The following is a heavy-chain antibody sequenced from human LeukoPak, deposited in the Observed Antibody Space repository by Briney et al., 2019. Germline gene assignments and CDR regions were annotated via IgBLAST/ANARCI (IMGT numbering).Heavy chain of an antibody. CDR1: GYTFTIYG. Sequence: ASVNVSCKACGYTFTIYGIIWVRQAPGQGLECMGWISAYNGNTNYAQKLQGRLTMTTDTSTSTAYMEVRSLRSDDAAVYYSARDPSRGQQLAHSAYWGQATLVTVYS. V-gene: IGHV1-18*01. J-gene: IGHJ4*02. CDR2: ISAYNGNT. D-gene: IGHD6-13*01. CDR3: ARDPSRGQQLAHSAY.